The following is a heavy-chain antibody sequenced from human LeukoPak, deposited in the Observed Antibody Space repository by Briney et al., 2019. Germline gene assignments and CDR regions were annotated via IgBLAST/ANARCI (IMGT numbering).Heavy chain of an antibody. V-gene: IGHV4-39*07. CDR3: GKGTPVDS. J-gene: IGHJ4*02. D-gene: IGHD2-15*01. CDR1: GVSIADPPDH. CDR2: IYSFGGS. Sequence: SETLSLTCSVSGVSIADPPDHSTWIRQPPGKGLEWVASIYSFGGSLYSPSLQSRVTLSLDTSKNQFSLRLTSVNAADTAVYFCGKGTPVDSWGPGILVTVSS.